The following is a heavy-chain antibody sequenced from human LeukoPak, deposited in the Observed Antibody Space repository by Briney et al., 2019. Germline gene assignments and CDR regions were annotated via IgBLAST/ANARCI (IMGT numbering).Heavy chain of an antibody. J-gene: IGHJ4*03. CDR1: GGSFSRYY. V-gene: IGHV4-34*01. CDR3: ARGATISETGYFDF. CDR2: IDHRGDT. D-gene: IGHD5-24*01. Sequence: PSESLSPTCAVDGGSFSRYYWSWIRQSPGKWLEWIAEIDHRGDTNYNPSVKSRVTVSVDTSTNQFSLKVRSLSAADTAVYYCARGATISETGYFDFWGQGTLVTVSS.